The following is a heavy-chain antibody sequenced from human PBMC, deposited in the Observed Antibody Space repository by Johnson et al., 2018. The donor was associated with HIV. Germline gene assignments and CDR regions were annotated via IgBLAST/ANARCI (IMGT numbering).Heavy chain of an antibody. CDR2: INSDGSST. CDR1: GFTFSSYW. J-gene: IGHJ3*02. V-gene: IGHV3-74*01. D-gene: IGHD2-21*02. Sequence: VQLVESGGGLVQPGGSLRLSCAASGFTFSSYWMHWVRQAPGKGLAWVSRINSDGSSTSYADSVEGRFTISRDNSRNTLYLQMNSLRTEDTAVYYCAKVRCGGDCLDAFDIWGQGTMVTVSS. CDR3: AKVRCGGDCLDAFDI.